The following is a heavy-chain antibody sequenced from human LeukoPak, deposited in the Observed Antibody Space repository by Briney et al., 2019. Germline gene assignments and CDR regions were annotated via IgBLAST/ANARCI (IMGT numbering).Heavy chain of an antibody. CDR2: IYYSGST. Sequence: PSETLSLTCTVSGGSVSSGNYYWSWIRQSPGKGLEWIGYIYYSGSTKYNPSLKSRVTISVDTSKNQFSLKLSSVTAADTAVYYCARAGGWYYFDYRGQGTLVTVSS. CDR3: ARAGGWYYFDY. CDR1: GGSVSSGNYY. V-gene: IGHV4-61*01. D-gene: IGHD6-19*01. J-gene: IGHJ4*02.